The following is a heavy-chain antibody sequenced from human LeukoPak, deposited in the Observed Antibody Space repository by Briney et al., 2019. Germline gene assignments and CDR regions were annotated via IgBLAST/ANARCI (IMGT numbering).Heavy chain of an antibody. CDR1: GFTFRNYG. D-gene: IGHD2-2*02. V-gene: IGHV3-33*01. CDR2: IWYDGSKN. Sequence: GRSLRLSCAASGFTFRNYGMHWVRQAPGKGLEWVAIIWYDGSKNYYADSAKGRFTISRDNFNNTLYLQMNSLRAEDTALYYCARAPYTTGRSFYFDSWGQGTLVTVSS. CDR3: ARAPYTTGRSFYFDS. J-gene: IGHJ4*02.